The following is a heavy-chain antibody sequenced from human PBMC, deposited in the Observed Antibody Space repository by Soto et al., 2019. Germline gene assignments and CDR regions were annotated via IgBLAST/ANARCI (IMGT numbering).Heavy chain of an antibody. J-gene: IGHJ5*02. CDR2: MNPNSGNT. V-gene: IGHV1-8*01. CDR1: GYTFTSYD. D-gene: IGHD3-3*01. Sequence: RASVKVSCKASGYTFTSYDINWVRQATGQGLEWMGWMNPNSGNTGYAQKFQGRVTMTRNTSISTAYMELSSLRSEDTAVYYCARAPPGITIFGVVIIRWFDPWGQGTLVTVSS. CDR3: ARAPPGITIFGVVIIRWFDP.